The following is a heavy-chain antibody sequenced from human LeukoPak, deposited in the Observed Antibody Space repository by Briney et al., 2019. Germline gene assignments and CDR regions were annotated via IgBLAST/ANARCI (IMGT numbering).Heavy chain of an antibody. Sequence: GASVKVSCKASEYTFTTYDINWVRLAAGQGLEWMGWINPNSGGTNYAQKFQGRVTMTRDTSISTAYMELSRLRSDDTAVYYCARSGGSGYYPYYFDYWGQGTLVTVSS. D-gene: IGHD3-3*01. V-gene: IGHV1-2*02. J-gene: IGHJ4*02. CDR3: ARSGGSGYYPYYFDY. CDR2: INPNSGGT. CDR1: EYTFTTYD.